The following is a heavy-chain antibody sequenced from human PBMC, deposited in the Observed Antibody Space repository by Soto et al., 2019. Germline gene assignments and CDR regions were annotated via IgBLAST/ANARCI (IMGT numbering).Heavy chain of an antibody. J-gene: IGHJ4*02. V-gene: IGHV4-31*02. CDR2: IYYSGST. CDR1: GGCSIIKNYY. CDR3: ARVSYDILTGPDY. Sequence: GGCSIIKNYYWSWIRQHPGKGLEWIGYIYYSGSTYYNPSLKSRVTISVDTSKNQFSLKLSSVTAADTAVYYCARVSYDILTGPDYWGQGTLVTVSS. D-gene: IGHD3-9*01.